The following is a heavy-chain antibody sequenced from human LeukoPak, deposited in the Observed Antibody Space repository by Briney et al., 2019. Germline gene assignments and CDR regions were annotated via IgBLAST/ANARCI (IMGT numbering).Heavy chain of an antibody. J-gene: IGHJ4*02. CDR1: GGTFSSYA. V-gene: IGHV1-8*03. CDR3: ARGLPLGYCTYGVCYPPKHFDF. CDR2: VNPKSGNT. Sequence: AASVKVSCKASGGTFSSYAISWVRQAPGQGLEWMGWVNPKSGNTGYKQKFQARVTITRDTSITTAYMELSSLTSDDTAVYFCARGLPLGYCTYGVCYPPKHFDFWGQGTLVTVSS. D-gene: IGHD2-8*01.